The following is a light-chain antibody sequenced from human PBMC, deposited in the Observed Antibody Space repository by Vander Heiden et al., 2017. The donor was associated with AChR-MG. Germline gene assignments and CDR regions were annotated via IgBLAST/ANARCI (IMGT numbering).Light chain of an antibody. V-gene: IGKV3-11*01. CDR3: QQRSNWPPS. CDR2: DAS. J-gene: IGKJ4*01. CDR1: QRVSSY. Sequence: EIVLTQSPATLSLSPGERATLSCRASQRVSSYLDWYQQKPGQAPRLPIYDASNRATSIPARFSGSGSGTDFTLTISSLEPEDFAVYYCQQRSNWPPSFGGGTKVEIK.